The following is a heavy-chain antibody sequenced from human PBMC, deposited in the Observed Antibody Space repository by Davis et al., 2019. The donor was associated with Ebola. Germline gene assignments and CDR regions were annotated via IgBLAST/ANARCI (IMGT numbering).Heavy chain of an antibody. J-gene: IGHJ4*02. V-gene: IGHV4-59*08. Sequence: SETLSLTCTVSGSSISSYYWRWIRQPPGKGLEWIGYIYYSWSTNYNPSLKSRVTISVHSSKNQFSLKLSSVNAADTAVYYCATKYKDWGQGTLVTVSS. CDR1: GSSISSYY. CDR2: IYYSWST. CDR3: ATKYKD. D-gene: IGHD1-1*01.